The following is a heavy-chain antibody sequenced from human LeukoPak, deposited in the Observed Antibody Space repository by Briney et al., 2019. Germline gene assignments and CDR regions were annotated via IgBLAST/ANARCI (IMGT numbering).Heavy chain of an antibody. CDR3: AKGYDSSGYYYDYYYYYMDV. CDR1: GFTFSSYA. D-gene: IGHD3-22*01. Sequence: QSGGSLRLSCAASGFTFSSYAMHWVRQAPGKGLKYVSSISSNGGSTYYANSVKGRFTVSRDNSKNTLYLQMNSLRAEDTAVYYCAKGYDSSGYYYDYYYYYMDVWGKGTTVTISS. CDR2: ISSNGGST. J-gene: IGHJ6*03. V-gene: IGHV3-64*01.